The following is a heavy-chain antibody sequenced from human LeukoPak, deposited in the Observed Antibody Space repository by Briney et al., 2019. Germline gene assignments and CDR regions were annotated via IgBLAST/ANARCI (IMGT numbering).Heavy chain of an antibody. CDR2: INSDGSTI. CDR1: GFTFSTSW. Sequence: GGSLRLSCAGSGFTFSTSWMHWVRQAPGQGLVWVSRINSDGSTINYADSVQGRFTISRDNAKSTLYLQMNSLGAEDTAVYYCARWKSWGQGTLVTVSS. CDR3: ARWKS. D-gene: IGHD1-1*01. V-gene: IGHV3-74*01. J-gene: IGHJ5*02.